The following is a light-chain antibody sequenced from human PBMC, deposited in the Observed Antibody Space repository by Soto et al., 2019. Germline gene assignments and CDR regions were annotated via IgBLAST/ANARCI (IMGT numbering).Light chain of an antibody. J-gene: IGLJ1*01. CDR1: SSDVGGYNY. V-gene: IGLV2-8*01. Sequence: QSVLTQPPSASGSPGQSVTISCTGTSSDVGGYNYVSWYQQHPGKAPKLMIYEVSTRPSGVPDRFSGSKSGNTASLTVSGLQAEDEADYYCTSYAGSNNFFYVFGTGTKVTVL. CDR2: EVS. CDR3: TSYAGSNNFFYV.